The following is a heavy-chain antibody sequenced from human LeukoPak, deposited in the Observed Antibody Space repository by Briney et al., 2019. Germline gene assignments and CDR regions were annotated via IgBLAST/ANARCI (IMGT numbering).Heavy chain of an antibody. D-gene: IGHD2-15*01. J-gene: IGHJ4*02. CDR3: ARIPPPRSCSGGSCYSGGSY. CDR2: INHSGST. CDR1: GGPFSGYY. Sequence: SETLSLTCAVYGGPFSGYYWSWIRQPPGKGLEWIGEINHSGSTNYNPSLKSRVTISVDTSKNQFSLKLSSVTAADTAVYYCARIPPPRSCSGGSCYSGGSYWGQGTLVTVSS. V-gene: IGHV4-34*01.